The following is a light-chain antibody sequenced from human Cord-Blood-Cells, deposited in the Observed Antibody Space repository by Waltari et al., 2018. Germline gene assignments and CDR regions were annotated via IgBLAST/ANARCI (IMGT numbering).Light chain of an antibody. CDR1: KLGDKY. CDR3: QAWDSSTVV. V-gene: IGLV3-1*01. Sequence: SYDLTQPPSVSVSPGQPASITRSGDKLGDKYACWYQQKPGQSPWLVIYQDSKRPSVIPERFSGSNSGNTATLTISGTQAMDEADYYCQAWDSSTVVFGGGTKLTVL. CDR2: QDS. J-gene: IGLJ2*01.